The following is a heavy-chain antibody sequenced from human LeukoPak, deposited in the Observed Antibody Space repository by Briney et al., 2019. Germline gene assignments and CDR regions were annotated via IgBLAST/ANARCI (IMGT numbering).Heavy chain of an antibody. J-gene: IGHJ3*02. CDR2: IYYSGST. V-gene: IGHV4-59*01. CDR3: ARVGPQLWASYAFDI. Sequence: SETLSLTCTVSGGSISSYYWSWIRQPPGKGLEWIGYIYYSGSTNYNPSLKSRVTISVDTSKNQFSLKLSSVTAADTAVYYCARVGPQLWASYAFDIWGQGTMVTVSS. D-gene: IGHD2-2*01. CDR1: GGSISSYY.